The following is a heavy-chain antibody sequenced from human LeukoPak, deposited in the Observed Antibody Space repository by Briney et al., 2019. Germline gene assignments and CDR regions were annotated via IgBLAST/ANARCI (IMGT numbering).Heavy chain of an antibody. V-gene: IGHV3-23*01. D-gene: IGHD5-18*01. CDR2: ISGSGGST. Sequence: HPGGSLRLSCVASGFSFGNYAMSWVRQAPGKGLEWVSAISGSGGSTYYADSVKGRFTLSRDNSKNTLYLQMNSLRAEDTAVYYCAKDGQWIQVPLDYWGQGTLVTVSS. CDR1: GFSFGNYA. CDR3: AKDGQWIQVPLDY. J-gene: IGHJ4*02.